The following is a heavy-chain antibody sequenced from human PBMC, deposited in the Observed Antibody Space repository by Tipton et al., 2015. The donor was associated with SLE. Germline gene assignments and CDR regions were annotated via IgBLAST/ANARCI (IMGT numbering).Heavy chain of an antibody. CDR1: GASFSVHY. V-gene: IGHV4-34*09. CDR3: ARGGSYSGHDY. Sequence: TLSLTCAVHGASFSVHYWTWIRQPPGRGLEWIGDIKSGTGTKTNPSLKSRLTISLDTSKMQLSLRMKSVTAADTAVYFCARGGSYSGHDYWGQGTLVTVSS. D-gene: IGHD1-26*01. J-gene: IGHJ4*02. CDR2: IKSGTGT.